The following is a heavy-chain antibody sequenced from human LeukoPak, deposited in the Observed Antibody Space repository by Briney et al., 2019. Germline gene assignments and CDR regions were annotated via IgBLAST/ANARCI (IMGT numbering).Heavy chain of an antibody. CDR3: ARSLGGFIVVVPAAIAWFDP. J-gene: IGHJ5*02. D-gene: IGHD2-2*01. CDR1: GYTFTSYA. V-gene: IGHV7-4-1*02. Sequence: ASVKVSCKASGYTFTSYAMNWVRQAPGQGLGWMGWINTNTGNPTYAQGFTGRFVFSLDTSVSTAYLQISSLKAEDTAVYYCARSLGGFIVVVPAAIAWFDPWGQGTLVTVSS. CDR2: INTNTGNP.